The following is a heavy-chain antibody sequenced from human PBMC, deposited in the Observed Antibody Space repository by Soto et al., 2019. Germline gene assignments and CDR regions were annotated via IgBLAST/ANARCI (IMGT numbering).Heavy chain of an antibody. Sequence: ASVKVSCKASGYTFTSYAMHWVRQAPGQRLEWMGWINAGNGNTKYSQKFQGRVTITRDTSASTAYMELSSLRSEDTAVYYCARDWDFWSGFPPGSNFDYWGQGTLVTVSS. V-gene: IGHV1-3*01. CDR3: ARDWDFWSGFPPGSNFDY. J-gene: IGHJ4*02. D-gene: IGHD3-3*01. CDR1: GYTFTSYA. CDR2: INAGNGNT.